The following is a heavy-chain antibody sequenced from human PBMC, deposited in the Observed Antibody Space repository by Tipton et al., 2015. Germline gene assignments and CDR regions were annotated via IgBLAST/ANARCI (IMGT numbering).Heavy chain of an antibody. Sequence: PSLTCTVSGGSISSSSYYWAWIRQPPGKGLEWIGSLYFSGSTYYNPSLKSRVTISIDRFKNQFSLKLSSVTAADTAVYYCASPSLPHDRGDYYFQSWGQGSLVTVSS. CDR1: GGSISSSSYY. CDR3: ASPSLPHDRGDYYFQS. V-gene: IGHV4-39*01. J-gene: IGHJ4*02. CDR2: LYFSGST. D-gene: IGHD2-21*02.